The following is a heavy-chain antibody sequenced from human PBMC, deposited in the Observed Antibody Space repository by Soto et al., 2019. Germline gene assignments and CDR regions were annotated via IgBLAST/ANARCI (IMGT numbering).Heavy chain of an antibody. Sequence: GGSLRLSCAASGFTFSSCAMGWVRQAPGKGLEWVSGISGNGGSTYYADSVEGRFTISRDTSKNTLYLQMDSLGAEDTAIYYCAKDPRYYDSGGYYDYWGQGTLVTVSS. CDR2: ISGNGGST. CDR3: AKDPRYYDSGGYYDY. CDR1: GFTFSSCA. V-gene: IGHV3-23*01. J-gene: IGHJ4*02. D-gene: IGHD3-22*01.